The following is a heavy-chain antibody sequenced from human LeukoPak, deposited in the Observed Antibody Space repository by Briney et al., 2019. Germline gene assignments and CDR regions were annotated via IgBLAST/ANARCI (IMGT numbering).Heavy chain of an antibody. CDR2: ISYDGSNK. CDR3: ARANIVVVPAAMFFDY. J-gene: IGHJ4*02. D-gene: IGHD2-2*01. CDR1: GFIFSHYG. V-gene: IGHV3-30*19. Sequence: PGGSLRLSCAASGFIFSHYGMHWVRQAPGKGLEWVAVISYDGSNKYYADSVKGRFTISRDNSKNTLYLQMNSLRAEDTAVYYCARANIVVVPAAMFFDYWGQGTLVTVSS.